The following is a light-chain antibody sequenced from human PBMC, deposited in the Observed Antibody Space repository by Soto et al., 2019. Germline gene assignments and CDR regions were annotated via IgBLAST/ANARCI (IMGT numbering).Light chain of an antibody. Sequence: EIVLTQSPGTLSLYPGERATLSCRASQSVSSSYLAWYQQKPGQAPRLLIHGASSRATGIRDRFSVSGSGTDFTLTISRLEPEYFAVYYCQQYGSSPLYTFGQGTKLEIK. CDR2: GAS. CDR1: QSVSSSY. CDR3: QQYGSSPLYT. J-gene: IGKJ2*01. V-gene: IGKV3-20*01.